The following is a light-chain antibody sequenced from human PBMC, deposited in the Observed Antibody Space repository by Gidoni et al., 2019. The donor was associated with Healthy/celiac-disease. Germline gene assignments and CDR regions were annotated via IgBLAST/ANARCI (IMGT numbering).Light chain of an antibody. CDR3: QQYNSIRET. CDR1: QSISSW. CDR2: KAS. V-gene: IGKV1-5*03. Sequence: DIQMTQSPSTLSASVGDRVTITCRASQSISSWLAWYQQKPGKAPKLLIYKASSLESGVPSRFSGSGSGTEFTLTISSLQPDDFATYYCQQYNSIRETFXXXTKVEIK. J-gene: IGKJ1*01.